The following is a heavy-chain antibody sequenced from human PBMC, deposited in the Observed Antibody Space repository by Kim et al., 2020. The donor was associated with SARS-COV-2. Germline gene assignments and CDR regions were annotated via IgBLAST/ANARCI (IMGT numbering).Heavy chain of an antibody. D-gene: IGHD3-10*01. CDR3: AKGLGLGSRYAKDV. V-gene: IGHV1-2*02. J-gene: IGHJ6*02. Sequence: ASVKVSCKTSGYTFSDFYVHWVRQAPGKGPEWMGWINPNSGSVDYEQKFNGRFTMTRDTSIGAVYMELSRLTSDDTAVYYCAKGLGLGSRYAKDVWGQGT. CDR1: GYTFSDFY. CDR2: INPNSGSV.